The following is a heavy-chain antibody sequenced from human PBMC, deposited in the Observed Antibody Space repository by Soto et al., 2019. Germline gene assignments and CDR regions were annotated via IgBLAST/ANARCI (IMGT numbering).Heavy chain of an antibody. CDR2: ISHDGINK. CDR1: GYIFSTFF. J-gene: IGHJ4*02. Sequence: HPGGSLRLSCAASGYIFSTFFTHWVRQAPGKGPEWVAGISHDGINKYYADSVKGRFSISRDDSKNTVFLHMNSLRAEDTAVYYCARGMSVITQPEVDCCGQGALVTVCS. D-gene: IGHD3-16*01. V-gene: IGHV3-30*01. CDR3: ARGMSVITQPEVDC.